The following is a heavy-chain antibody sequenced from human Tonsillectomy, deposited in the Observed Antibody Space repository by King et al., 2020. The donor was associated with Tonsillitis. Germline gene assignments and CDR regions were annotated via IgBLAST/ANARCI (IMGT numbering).Heavy chain of an antibody. Sequence: VQLVESGGGLVQPGGSLRLSCAASGFTFSSYSMNWVRQAPGKGLEWISYIGSSSSTIYYADSMKGRFTISRDNAKNSLYLPMNSLRDADTAVYYCARDRVVISGEMLDYWGQGTLVTVSS. CDR2: IGSSSSTI. CDR3: ARDRVVISGEMLDY. CDR1: GFTFSSYS. V-gene: IGHV3-48*02. D-gene: IGHD3-3*01. J-gene: IGHJ4*02.